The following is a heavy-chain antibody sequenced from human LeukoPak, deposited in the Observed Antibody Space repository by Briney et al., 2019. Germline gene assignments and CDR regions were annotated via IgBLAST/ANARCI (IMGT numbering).Heavy chain of an antibody. CDR2: IYPGGSDT. Sequence: GESLKISCKASGYSFPGYWIGWVRPMPGKGLEWMGFIYPGGSDTRYSPSFQGQVTISADKSINTAYLQWSSLKASDTAIYYCARQDFYYYYMDVWGKGTSVTVSS. V-gene: IGHV5-51*01. CDR1: GYSFPGYW. J-gene: IGHJ6*03. CDR3: ARQDFYYYYMDV.